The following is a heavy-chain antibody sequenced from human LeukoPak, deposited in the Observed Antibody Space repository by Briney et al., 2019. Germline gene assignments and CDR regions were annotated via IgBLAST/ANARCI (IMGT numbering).Heavy chain of an antibody. CDR2: IRYDGGNK. CDR1: GFTFSSYG. V-gene: IGHV3-30*02. CDR3: AKLSFIAAVGTSH. Sequence: PGGSLRLSCAASGFTFSSYGMHWVHQAPGKGLEWVAFIRYDGGNKYYADSVKGRFTISRDNSKNTLYLQMNSLRAEDTAVYYCAKLSFIAAVGTSHWGQGTLVTVSS. J-gene: IGHJ4*02. D-gene: IGHD6-13*01.